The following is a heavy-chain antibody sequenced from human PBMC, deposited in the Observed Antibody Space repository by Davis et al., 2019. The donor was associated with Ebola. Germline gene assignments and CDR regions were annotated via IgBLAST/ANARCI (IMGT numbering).Heavy chain of an antibody. V-gene: IGHV4-61*09. Sequence: SETLSLTCTVSGDSIRGGSYYWGWIRQPAGKGLEWIGQIYTSGTTNYNPSLKSRVTILADTSKNQISLELTSVTAADTAVYYCARDRHDSSAYGFWGQGTLVTVSS. D-gene: IGHD3-22*01. CDR2: IYTSGTT. CDR3: ARDRHDSSAYGF. CDR1: GDSIRGGSYY. J-gene: IGHJ4*02.